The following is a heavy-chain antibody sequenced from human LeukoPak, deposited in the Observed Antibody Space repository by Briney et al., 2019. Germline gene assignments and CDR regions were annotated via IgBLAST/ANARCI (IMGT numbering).Heavy chain of an antibody. CDR1: GYTFTSYF. V-gene: IGHV1-3*01. CDR2: INAGNGNT. CDR3: ARAGKASVVTAPDFDY. D-gene: IGHD2-21*02. J-gene: IGHJ4*02. Sequence: ASVKVSCKASGYTFTSYFMHWVRQAPGQGLEWMGWINAGNGNTKYSQKFQGRVTITRDTSASTAYMELSSLRSEDTAVYYCARAGKASVVTAPDFDYWGQGTLVTVSS.